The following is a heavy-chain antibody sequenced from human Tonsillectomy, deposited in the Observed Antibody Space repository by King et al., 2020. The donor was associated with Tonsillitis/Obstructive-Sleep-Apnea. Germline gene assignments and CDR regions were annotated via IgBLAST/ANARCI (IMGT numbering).Heavy chain of an antibody. CDR2: IYYSGST. Sequence: VQLQESVPGLVKPSETLSLTCTVSGGSISSYYWSCIRQPPGKGLEWIGYIYYSGSTNYNPSLKSRVTISVDTSKNQFSLKLSSVTAADTAVYYCARDGSTRSGFHDAFDIWGQGTMVTVSS. CDR3: ARDGSTRSGFHDAFDI. V-gene: IGHV4-59*01. D-gene: IGHD3-3*01. CDR1: GGSISSYY. J-gene: IGHJ3*02.